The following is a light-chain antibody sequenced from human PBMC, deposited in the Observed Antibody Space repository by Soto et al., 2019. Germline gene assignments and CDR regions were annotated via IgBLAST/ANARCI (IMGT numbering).Light chain of an antibody. CDR1: QSVDSNF. CDR3: QQYDRTPLYT. V-gene: IGKV3-20*01. J-gene: IGKJ2*01. CDR2: ATS. Sequence: EIVLTQSPGTLSLSPGEKAILSCRATQSVDSNFLAWYQQKPGQAPRLLIYATSRRASGIPDRFSAGGSGTVFTLTISRLEPEDFALYYCQQYDRTPLYTFGQGTKLEI.